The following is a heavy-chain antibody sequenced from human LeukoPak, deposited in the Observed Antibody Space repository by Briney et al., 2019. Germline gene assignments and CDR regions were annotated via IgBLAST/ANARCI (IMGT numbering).Heavy chain of an antibody. D-gene: IGHD1-1*01. J-gene: IGHJ3*02. CDR3: AKVLGGTPGAFDI. Sequence: GGSLRLSCAASGFTFSSYAMSWVRQAPGKGLEWVSLISASSGSTYYADSVKGRFTISRDNSKNTLYLQMNSLRAEDTAVYYCAKVLGGTPGAFDIWGQGTMVTVPS. CDR2: ISASSGST. V-gene: IGHV3-23*01. CDR1: GFTFSSYA.